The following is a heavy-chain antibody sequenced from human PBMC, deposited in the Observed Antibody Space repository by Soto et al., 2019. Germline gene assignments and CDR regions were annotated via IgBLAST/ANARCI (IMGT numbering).Heavy chain of an antibody. CDR1: GYTFTSYG. J-gene: IGHJ4*02. CDR2: ISAYNGNT. CDR3: AREGFTGLLWFGGAPGFDY. V-gene: IGHV1-18*01. Sequence: GASVKVSCKASGYTFTSYGISWVRQAPGQGLEWMGWISAYNGNTNYAQKLQGRVTMTTDTSTSTAYMELRSLRSDDTAVYYCAREGFTGLLWFGGAPGFDYWGQGTLVTVSS. D-gene: IGHD3-10*01.